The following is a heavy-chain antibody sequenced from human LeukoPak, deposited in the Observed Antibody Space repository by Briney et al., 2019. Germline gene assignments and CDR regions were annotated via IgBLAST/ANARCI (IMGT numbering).Heavy chain of an antibody. J-gene: IGHJ4*02. D-gene: IGHD5-18*01. V-gene: IGHV5-51*01. Sequence: GESLKISCKGSGYIFTSYWIGWVRQMPGKGLEWMGIIYPGDSDTRYSPSFQGQVTISADKSISTAYLQWSSLKASDTAMYYRARQGLIGYSYPRAHLDNWGQGTLVTVSS. CDR2: IYPGDSDT. CDR1: GYIFTSYW. CDR3: ARQGLIGYSYPRAHLDN.